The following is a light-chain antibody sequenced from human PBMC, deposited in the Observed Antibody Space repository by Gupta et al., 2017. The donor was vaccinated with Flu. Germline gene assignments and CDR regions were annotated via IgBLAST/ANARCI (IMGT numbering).Light chain of an antibody. CDR1: SSNIGAGYD. CDR2: GNS. Sequence: QSVLTQPPSVSGAPGQRVTISCTGSSSNIGAGYDVHWYQQLPGTAPKRLIYGNSNRPSGVPDRFSGPKSGTSASLAITGLQAEDEADYYCQSYDSSLSGSVFGGGTKLTVL. J-gene: IGLJ2*01. V-gene: IGLV1-40*01. CDR3: QSYDSSLSGSV.